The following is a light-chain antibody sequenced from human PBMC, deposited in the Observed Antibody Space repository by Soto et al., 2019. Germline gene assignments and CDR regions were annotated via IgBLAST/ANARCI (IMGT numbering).Light chain of an antibody. Sequence: EIVMTQSPGTLSLSPGESATLSCRASQSVSSSQVAWYQQKPGQAPRLLIYGASSRATGIADRFSGVGSETDYTLTISRLEPEDFAVYYCQHYATSPHTFGQGTKLEIK. CDR1: QSVSSSQ. CDR3: QHYATSPHT. CDR2: GAS. V-gene: IGKV3-20*01. J-gene: IGKJ2*01.